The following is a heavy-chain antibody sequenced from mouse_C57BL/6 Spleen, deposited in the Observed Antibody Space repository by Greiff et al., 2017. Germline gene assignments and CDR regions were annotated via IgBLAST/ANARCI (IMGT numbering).Heavy chain of an antibody. CDR3: ARSIATVVEDYFDY. D-gene: IGHD1-1*01. CDR1: GYAFSSYW. CDR2: IYPGDGDT. Sequence: VQLQQSGAELVKPGASVKISCKASGYAFSSYWMNWVKQRPGQGLEWIGQIYPGDGDTNYNGKFKGKATLTADKSSSTAYMQLSSLTSEDSAVYFCARSIATVVEDYFDYWGQGTTLTVSS. J-gene: IGHJ2*01. V-gene: IGHV1-80*01.